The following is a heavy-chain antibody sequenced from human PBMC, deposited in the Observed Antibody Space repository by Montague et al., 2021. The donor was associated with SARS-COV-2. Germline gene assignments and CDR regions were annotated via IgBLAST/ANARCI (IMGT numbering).Heavy chain of an antibody. J-gene: IGHJ1*01. D-gene: IGHD2-21*01. CDR3: ARASRSVVVIATALSEYFQH. CDR2: ISYDGSNK. Sequence: SLRLSCPASGFTFSSYAMHWVRQAPGKGLGWVAVISYDGSNKYYADSVKGRFTISRDNSKNTLYLQMNSLRAEDTAVYYCARASRSVVVIATALSEYFQHWGQGTLVTVTS. CDR1: GFTFSSYA. V-gene: IGHV3-30*04.